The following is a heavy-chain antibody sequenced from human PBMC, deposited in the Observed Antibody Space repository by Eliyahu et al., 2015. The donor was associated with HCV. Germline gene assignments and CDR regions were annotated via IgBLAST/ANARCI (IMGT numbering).Heavy chain of an antibody. CDR1: GFIFSDXA. V-gene: IGHV3-73*01. J-gene: IGHJ4*02. D-gene: IGHD3-10*01. CDR3: TRHLVRGLIDYFDY. CDR2: IKHKGNNYAT. Sequence: SGFIFSDXAIHWVRXAAGKGLEWXGRIKHKGNNYATTYTASVRGRFTISRDDSKNTAYLQMNSLETEDTAVYYCTRHLVRGLIDYFDYWGQGTPGHRLL.